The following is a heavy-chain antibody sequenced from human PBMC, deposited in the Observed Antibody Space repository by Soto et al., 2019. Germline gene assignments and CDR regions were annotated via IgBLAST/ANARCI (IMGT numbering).Heavy chain of an antibody. CDR3: ARQRPTDGRWEFANYYGMDV. CDR2: IIHSEST. J-gene: IGHJ6*02. V-gene: IGHV4-34*12. Sequence: LSLTCAVYGGSFSAYYWSWVRQPPGKGLEWIGEIIHSESTKYNPSLKSRVTISVDTSKNQFSLKLSAVTAADTAVYYCARQRPTDGRWEFANYYGMDVWGQGTPVTVSS. D-gene: IGHD1-26*01. CDR1: GGSFSAYY.